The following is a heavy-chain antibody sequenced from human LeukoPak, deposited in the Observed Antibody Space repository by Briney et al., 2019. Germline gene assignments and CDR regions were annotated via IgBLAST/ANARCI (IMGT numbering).Heavy chain of an antibody. J-gene: IGHJ6*04. V-gene: IGHV3-7*03. CDR3: ARGSPSYCYYYGMDV. CDR1: GFTFSSYW. Sequence: GGSLRLSCAASGFTFSSYWMSWVRQAPGKGLEWVANIKQDGSEKYYVDSVKGRFTISRDNAKNSLYLQMNSLRAEDTAVYYCARGSPSYCYYYGMDVWGKGTTVTVSS. CDR2: IKQDGSEK.